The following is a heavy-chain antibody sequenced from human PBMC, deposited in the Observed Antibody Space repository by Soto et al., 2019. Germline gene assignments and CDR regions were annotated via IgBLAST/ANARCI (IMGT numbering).Heavy chain of an antibody. CDR1: GGTFSSYA. CDR2: IIPIFGTA. Sequence: QVQLVQSGAEVKKPGSSVKVSCKASGGTFSSYAISWVRQAPGQGLEWMGGIIPIFGTANYAQKFQGRVTITADESTSTAYMERSSLISEDTAVYYCARGEGYYGSGSYSYYYYYYGMDVWGQGTTVTVSS. V-gene: IGHV1-69*01. J-gene: IGHJ6*02. D-gene: IGHD3-10*01. CDR3: ARGEGYYGSGSYSYYYYYYGMDV.